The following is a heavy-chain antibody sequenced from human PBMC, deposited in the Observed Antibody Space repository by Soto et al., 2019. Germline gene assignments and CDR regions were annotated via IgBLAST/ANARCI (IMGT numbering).Heavy chain of an antibody. CDR3: AGVFPHTMVRGTVLWFDP. D-gene: IGHD3-10*01. J-gene: IGHJ5*02. CDR2: IIPIFGTA. CDR1: GGTFSSYA. V-gene: IGHV1-69*13. Sequence: SVKVSCKASGGTFSSYAISWVRQAPGQGLEWMGGIIPIFGTANYAQKFQGRVTITADESTSTAYMELSSLRSEDTAVYYCAGVFPHTMVRGTVLWFDPWGQGTLVTVSS.